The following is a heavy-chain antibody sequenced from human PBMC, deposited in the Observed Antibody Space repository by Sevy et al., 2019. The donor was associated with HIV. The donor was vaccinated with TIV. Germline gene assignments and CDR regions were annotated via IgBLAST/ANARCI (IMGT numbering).Heavy chain of an antibody. Sequence: GGSLRLSCAASGFTFSSYAMHWVRQAPGKGLEWVAVISYDGSNKYYADSVKGRFTISRDNSKNTLYLQMNSLGAEDTAVYYCAGESTYDFWSGYYTYYYYGMDVWGQGTTVTVSS. CDR3: AGESTYDFWSGYYTYYYYGMDV. CDR1: GFTFSSYA. V-gene: IGHV3-30-3*01. J-gene: IGHJ6*02. CDR2: ISYDGSNK. D-gene: IGHD3-3*01.